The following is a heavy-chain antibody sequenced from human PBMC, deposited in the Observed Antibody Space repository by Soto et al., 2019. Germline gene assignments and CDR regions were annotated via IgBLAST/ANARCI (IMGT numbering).Heavy chain of an antibody. D-gene: IGHD6-19*01. Sequence: SVKVSCKASGGTFNSHAISWVRQAPGQGLEWMGGVTPIFGTANYAQKFQGRVTIIADRFTTTAYMELRSLTSEDTALYYCARGADLDYYYGVHVWGQGTTVTVSS. CDR3: ARGADLDYYYGVHV. CDR2: VTPIFGTA. CDR1: GGTFNSHA. V-gene: IGHV1-69*06. J-gene: IGHJ6*02.